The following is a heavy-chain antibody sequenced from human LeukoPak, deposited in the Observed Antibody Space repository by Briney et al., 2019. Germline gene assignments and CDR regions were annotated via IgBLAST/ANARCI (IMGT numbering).Heavy chain of an antibody. J-gene: IGHJ6*02. V-gene: IGHV3-23*01. CDR2: ISGSGGST. CDR1: GFTFSTYA. D-gene: IGHD2-2*01. CDR3: ARDQAVVPAADYYYGMDV. Sequence: GGSLRLSCAASGFTFSTYAMSWVRQAPGKGLEWVSAISGSGGSTYYADSVKGRLTISRDNAKNSLYLQMNSLRAEDTAVYYCARDQAVVPAADYYYGMDVWGQGTTVTVSS.